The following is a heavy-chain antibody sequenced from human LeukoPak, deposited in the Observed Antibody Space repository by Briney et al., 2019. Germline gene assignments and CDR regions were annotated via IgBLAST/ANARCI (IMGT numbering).Heavy chain of an antibody. CDR3: ARAVDILDAFDI. Sequence: PSETLSLTCAVDGGSFSGYYWSWIRQPPGKGLEWIGEINHSGSTNYNPSLKSRVTISVDTSKNQFSLKLSSVTAADTAVYYCARAVDILDAFDIWGQGTMVTVSS. D-gene: IGHD5-12*01. J-gene: IGHJ3*02. V-gene: IGHV4-34*01. CDR2: INHSGST. CDR1: GGSFSGYY.